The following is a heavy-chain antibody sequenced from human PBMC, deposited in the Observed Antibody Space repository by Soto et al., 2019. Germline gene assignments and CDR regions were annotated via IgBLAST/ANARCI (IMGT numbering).Heavy chain of an antibody. Sequence: QVTLKESGPLLVKPTETLTLTCTVSGFSLNNPRMSVSWIRQPPGKPLEWLAHFFSDAERSYSSSMQSRLTMSTDTSGSQVVLTMTNMDPVDTATYFCARMDGDYNYYAMDVWGQGTTVTVSS. CDR3: ARMDGDYNYYAMDV. D-gene: IGHD4-17*01. J-gene: IGHJ6*02. CDR2: FFSDAER. V-gene: IGHV2-26*01. CDR1: GFSLNNPRMS.